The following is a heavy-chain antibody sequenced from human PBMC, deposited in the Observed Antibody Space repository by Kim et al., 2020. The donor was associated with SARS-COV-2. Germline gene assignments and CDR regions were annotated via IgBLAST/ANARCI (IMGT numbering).Heavy chain of an antibody. CDR1: GYSISSGYY. CDR2: IYHSGST. Sequence: SETLSLTCTVSGYSISSGYYWGWIRQPPGKGLEWIGSIYHSGSTYYNPSLKSRVTISVDTSKNQFSLKLSSVTAADTAVYYCARQTYYYDSSGYRFPERGWFDPWGQGTLVTVSS. V-gene: IGHV4-38-2*02. CDR3: ARQTYYYDSSGYRFPERGWFDP. J-gene: IGHJ5*02. D-gene: IGHD3-22*01.